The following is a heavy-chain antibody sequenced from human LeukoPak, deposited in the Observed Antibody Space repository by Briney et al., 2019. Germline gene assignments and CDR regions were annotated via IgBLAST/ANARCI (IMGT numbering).Heavy chain of an antibody. CDR2: IKHDGSQK. CDR1: GFTFNHYW. CDR3: ATPFGSGTYQGH. D-gene: IGHD3-10*01. Sequence: GGSLRLSCAASGFTFNHYWMTWVRQAPGKGPEWVANIKHDGSQKYYVDSVKGRFTISRDNAKNSLYLQMNSLRAEDTAVYYCATPFGSGTYQGHWGQGTLVTVSS. V-gene: IGHV3-7*01. J-gene: IGHJ4*02.